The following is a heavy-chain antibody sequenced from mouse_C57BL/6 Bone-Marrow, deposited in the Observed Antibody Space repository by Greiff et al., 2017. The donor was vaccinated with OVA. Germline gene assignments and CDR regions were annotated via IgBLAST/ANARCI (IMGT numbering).Heavy chain of an antibody. Sequence: VQLQQSGAELVRPGASVKLSCTASGFNIKDDYMHWVKQRPEQGLEWIGWIDPENGDTEYASKFQGKATITADTSSNTAYLQLSSLTSEDTAVYYCTTLLLPYYFDYGGQGTTLTVSS. V-gene: IGHV14-4*01. CDR2: IDPENGDT. CDR3: TTLLLPYYFDY. D-gene: IGHD1-1*01. J-gene: IGHJ2*01. CDR1: GFNIKDDY.